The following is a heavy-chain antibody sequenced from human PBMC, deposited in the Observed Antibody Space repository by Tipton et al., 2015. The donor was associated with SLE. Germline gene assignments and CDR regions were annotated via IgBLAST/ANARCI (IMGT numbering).Heavy chain of an antibody. V-gene: IGHV1-18*01. D-gene: IGHD3-16*01. J-gene: IGHJ4*02. CDR1: GYTFTNYG. Sequence: QLVQSGAEVKKPGASVRVSCKASGYTFTNYGVSWVRQAPGQGLEWMGWITAYNGNTKYAQKFQGRVTMTTDTSTSTAFMELRSLRSDDTAVYYCARPSRSWGDLALWGQGTQVTVSP. CDR2: ITAYNGNT. CDR3: ARPSRSWGDLAL.